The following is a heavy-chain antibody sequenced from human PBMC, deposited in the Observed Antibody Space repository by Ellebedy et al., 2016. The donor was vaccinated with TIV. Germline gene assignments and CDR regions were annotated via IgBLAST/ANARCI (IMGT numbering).Heavy chain of an antibody. J-gene: IGHJ6*03. D-gene: IGHD3-3*01. CDR1: AFTFSRSW. Sequence: GGSLRLXCAASAFTFSRSWMSWVRQAPGKGLEWVANIKEDGSKQNYVESVDGRFTISRDNAKNSLSLQMNSLRAEDTAVYYCAKVFGDVDYMDVWGRGTTVTVSS. CDR3: AKVFGDVDYMDV. CDR2: IKEDGSKQ. V-gene: IGHV3-7*01.